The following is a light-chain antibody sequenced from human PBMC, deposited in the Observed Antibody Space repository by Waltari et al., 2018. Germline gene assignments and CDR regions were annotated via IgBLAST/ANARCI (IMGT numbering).Light chain of an antibody. V-gene: IGKV3-20*01. CDR3: QQYGDSPPMYT. Sequence: EIVLTQSPDTLSSSPGERATLSCRASQSVSSNYLDWYQQRPCQAPRLLIYGASNRATGIPDRFSGSESGTDFTLTISSLEPEDFAVYFCQQYGDSPPMYTFGLGTKLEIK. CDR1: QSVSSNY. CDR2: GAS. J-gene: IGKJ2*01.